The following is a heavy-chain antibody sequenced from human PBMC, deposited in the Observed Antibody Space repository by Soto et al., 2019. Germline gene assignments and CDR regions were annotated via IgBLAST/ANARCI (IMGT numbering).Heavy chain of an antibody. D-gene: IGHD3-10*01. CDR1: GIPVSSNY. J-gene: IGHJ6*02. CDR3: ARDGPYYYASRMDV. CDR2: LHSGGDT. V-gene: IGHV3-53*04. Sequence: EVQLVESGGGLVQPGGSLRLSCAASGIPVSSNYMTWVRQAPGKGLEWVSVLHSGGDTYYANSVKGRFTISRHDSTNTLFLQMNSLTAEDTAVYYCARDGPYYYASRMDVWGQGTT.